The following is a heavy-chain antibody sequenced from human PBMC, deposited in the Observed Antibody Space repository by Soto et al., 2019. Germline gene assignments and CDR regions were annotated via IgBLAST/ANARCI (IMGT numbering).Heavy chain of an antibody. D-gene: IGHD3-3*01. J-gene: IGHJ6*02. CDR3: ARERKFDFWRKGLDV. CDR2: MDPNSGST. V-gene: IGHV1-8*01. CDR1: GYTFTTYD. Sequence: QAQLVQSGAEVRKPGASVKVSCKASGYTFTTYDINWVRQAPGQGIEWLGWMDPNSGSTGYAQNFQGRITITRNMSRNTAHMELSSLQSEDTAVYYCARERKFDFWRKGLDVWGQGTTVTVSS.